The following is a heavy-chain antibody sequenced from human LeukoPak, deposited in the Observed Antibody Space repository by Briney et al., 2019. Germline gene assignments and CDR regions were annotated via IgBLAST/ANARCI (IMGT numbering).Heavy chain of an antibody. CDR2: INPNSGGT. J-gene: IGHJ4*02. V-gene: IGHV1-2*02. CDR1: GYTFTNYY. Sequence: ASVKVSCKAFGYTFTNYYMHWVRQAPGQGLEWMGWINPNSGGTNYAQKFQGRVTMTSDTSISTAYMELSRLRSDDTAVYYCARGRYCSGGSCYFVYWGQGTLVTVSS. CDR3: ARGRYCSGGSCYFVY. D-gene: IGHD2-15*01.